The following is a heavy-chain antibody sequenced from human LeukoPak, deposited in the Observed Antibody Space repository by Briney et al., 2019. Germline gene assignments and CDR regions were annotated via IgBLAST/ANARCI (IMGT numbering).Heavy chain of an antibody. J-gene: IGHJ4*02. D-gene: IGHD3-22*01. Sequence: ASVKVSCKASGYTFTGYYMHWVRQAPGQGLEWMAWINPNSGGTNYAQKFQGRVTMTRGTSISTAYMELSRLRSDDTAVYYCARNKYYYDSSGYLVYWGQGTLVTVSS. CDR3: ARNKYYYDSSGYLVY. CDR2: INPNSGGT. CDR1: GYTFTGYY. V-gene: IGHV1-2*02.